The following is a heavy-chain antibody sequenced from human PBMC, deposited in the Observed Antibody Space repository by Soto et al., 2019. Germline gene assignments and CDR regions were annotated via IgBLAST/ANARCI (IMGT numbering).Heavy chain of an antibody. CDR1: GFTFSSYA. CDR3: AKDGLIVTGTSPLYYYYGMDV. Sequence: EVQLLESGGGLVQPGGSLRLSCAASGFTFSSYAMSWVRQAPGKGLEWVSAISGSGGSTYYADSVKGRFTISRDNSKNTLYLQMNSLRAEDTAVSYCAKDGLIVTGTSPLYYYYGMDVWGQGTTVTVSS. CDR2: ISGSGGST. J-gene: IGHJ6*02. D-gene: IGHD1-7*01. V-gene: IGHV3-23*01.